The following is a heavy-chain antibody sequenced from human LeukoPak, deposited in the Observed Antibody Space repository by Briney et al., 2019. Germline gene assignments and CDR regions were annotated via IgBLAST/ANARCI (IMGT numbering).Heavy chain of an antibody. J-gene: IGHJ4*02. V-gene: IGHV1-2*02. Sequence: GASVKVSCKASGYTFTGYYMHGVRQAPGQGLEWMGWSNPNSGCTNYEQKFQGRVTMTRDTSISTAYMELSRLRSDDTAVYYCARGPLRVDTAMVSGLGDYWGQGTLVTVSS. CDR3: ARGPLRVDTAMVSGLGDY. CDR2: SNPNSGCT. CDR1: GYTFTGYY. D-gene: IGHD5-18*01.